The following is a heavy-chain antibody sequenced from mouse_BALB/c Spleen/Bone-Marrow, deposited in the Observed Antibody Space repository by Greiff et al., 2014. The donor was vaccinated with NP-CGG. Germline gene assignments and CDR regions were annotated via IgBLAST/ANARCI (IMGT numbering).Heavy chain of an antibody. D-gene: IGHD2-3*01. CDR2: ILPGSTST. CDR3: ARDGYSSLAMDY. Sequence: VQLQQSGAELMKPGASVKISCKTTGYTFSGYRIEWVKQRPGHGLEWIGEILPGSTSTNYNEKFKDKATFTADTSSNTAYIQLSSLTSEDSAVYYCARDGYSSLAMDYWGQGTSVTVSS. J-gene: IGHJ4*01. CDR1: GYTFSGYR. V-gene: IGHV1-9*01.